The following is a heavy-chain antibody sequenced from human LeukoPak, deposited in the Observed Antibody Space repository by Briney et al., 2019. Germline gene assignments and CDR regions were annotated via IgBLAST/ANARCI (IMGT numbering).Heavy chain of an antibody. CDR2: MEEDGTEK. CDR3: VREARWYQTDSFSYVFDL. D-gene: IGHD3-16*01. J-gene: IGHJ4*02. CDR1: GLPFNRYW. Sequence: GGSLRLSCVASGLPFNRYWMSWVRQTPGKGLEWVADMEEDGTEKHYVESVKGRFTISRDNANNSLFLEMNSLRDEDTAIYYCVREARWYQTDSFSYVFDLWGQGTLVTVSS. V-gene: IGHV3-7*01.